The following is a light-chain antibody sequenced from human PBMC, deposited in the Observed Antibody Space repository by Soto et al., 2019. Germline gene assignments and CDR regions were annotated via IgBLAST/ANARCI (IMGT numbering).Light chain of an antibody. CDR1: QSVSSY. Sequence: EIVLTQSPATLSLSPWERATLSCRASQSVSSYLAWYQQKPGQAPRLLIYGASTRATDIPPSFTGSGSGTEFTLTISSLQSEDIAVYYCQQYNKWPQTFGQGTKVDIK. J-gene: IGKJ1*01. CDR3: QQYNKWPQT. CDR2: GAS. V-gene: IGKV3-15*01.